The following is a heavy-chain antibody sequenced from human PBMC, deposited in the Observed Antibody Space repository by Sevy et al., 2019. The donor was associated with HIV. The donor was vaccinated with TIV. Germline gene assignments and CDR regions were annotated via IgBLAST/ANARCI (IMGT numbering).Heavy chain of an antibody. V-gene: IGHV3-30*18. CDR1: GFTFSSYG. D-gene: IGHD5-12*01. Sequence: GGSLRLSCAASGFTFSSYGMHWVRQAPGKGLEWVAVISYDGSNKYYADSVKGRFTISRDNSKNTLYLQMNSLRAEDTAVYYCAKAAEDGYDYDYCGMDVWGQGTTVTVSS. CDR3: AKAAEDGYDYDYCGMDV. J-gene: IGHJ6*02. CDR2: ISYDGSNK.